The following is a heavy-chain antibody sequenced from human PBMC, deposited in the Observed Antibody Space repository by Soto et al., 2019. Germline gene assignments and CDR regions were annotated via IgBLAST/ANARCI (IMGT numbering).Heavy chain of an antibody. V-gene: IGHV4-31*03. J-gene: IGHJ4*02. CDR3: ARDTGDWGLT. Sequence: QVQLQESGPGLVKPSQTLSLTCTVSGGSISSGGYYWSRIRQHPGKGLEWIGYIYYKGGTYYNPSLNTRVTISGDTAKTQFALKLSSVTASDTAVYYCARDTGDWGLTWGPGTLVTVSS. CDR1: GGSISSGGYY. CDR2: IYYKGGT. D-gene: IGHD7-27*01.